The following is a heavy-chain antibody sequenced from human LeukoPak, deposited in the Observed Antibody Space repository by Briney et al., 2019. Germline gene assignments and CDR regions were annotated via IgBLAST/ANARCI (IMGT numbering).Heavy chain of an antibody. Sequence: GGSLRLSCAASGFTVSSNYMNWVRQAPGKGLEWVSVIYRGGSTYYADSVKGRFTISRDNSKNTLYLQMNSLRAEDTAVYYCARVNYDFWSGYYTLGYSYFDYWGQGTLVTVSS. CDR3: ARVNYDFWSGYYTLGYSYFDY. D-gene: IGHD3-3*01. J-gene: IGHJ4*02. CDR2: IYRGGST. V-gene: IGHV3-53*01. CDR1: GFTVSSNY.